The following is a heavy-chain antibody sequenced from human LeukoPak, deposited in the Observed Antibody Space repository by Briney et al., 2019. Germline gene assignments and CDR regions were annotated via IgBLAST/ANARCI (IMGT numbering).Heavy chain of an antibody. Sequence: PSETLSLTCTVSGGSISSYYWSWLRQPPGKGLEWIGYIYYSGSTNYNPSLKSRVTISVDTSKNQFSLKLSSVTAADTAVYYCARERGAGPFDYWGQGTLVTVSS. CDR2: IYYSGST. J-gene: IGHJ4*02. CDR1: GGSISSYY. V-gene: IGHV4-59*01. CDR3: ARERGAGPFDY. D-gene: IGHD6-19*01.